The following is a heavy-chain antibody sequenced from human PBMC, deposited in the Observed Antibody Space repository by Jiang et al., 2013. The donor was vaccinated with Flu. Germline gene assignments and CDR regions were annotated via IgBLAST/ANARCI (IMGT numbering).Heavy chain of an antibody. V-gene: IGHV1-69*01. CDR3: SAREAGFDY. CDR1: GGAFSGFA. Sequence: GAEVKKPESSVTVSCKTSGGAFSGFAFNWVRQAPGQGLEWMGGIIPLFGTTNFAQKFQGRVTMTADESASTVYMELTSLRSDDTAVYFCSAREAGFDYWGQGPWSPSPQ. CDR2: IIPLFGTT. J-gene: IGHJ4*02. D-gene: IGHD6-13*01.